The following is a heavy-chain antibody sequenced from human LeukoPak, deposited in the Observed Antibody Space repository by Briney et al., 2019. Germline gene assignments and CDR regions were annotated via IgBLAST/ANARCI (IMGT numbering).Heavy chain of an antibody. V-gene: IGHV4-31*03. CDR3: ARDSLSRYDFWRGYLSGAFDI. J-gene: IGHJ3*02. D-gene: IGHD3-3*01. Sequence: SETLSLTCTVSGGSISSGGYYWSWIRQHPGKGLEWIGYIYYSGSTYYNPSLKSRVTISVGTSKNQFSLKLSSVTAADTAVYYCARDSLSRYDFWRGYLSGAFDIWGQGTMVTVSS. CDR2: IYYSGST. CDR1: GGSISSGGYY.